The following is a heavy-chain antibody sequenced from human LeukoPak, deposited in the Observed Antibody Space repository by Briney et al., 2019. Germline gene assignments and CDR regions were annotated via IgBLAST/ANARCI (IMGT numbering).Heavy chain of an antibody. J-gene: IGHJ4*02. Sequence: GGSLRLSCAASGFTFIDYDMHWVRQVIGKGLEWVSAIGIRGDTHYSGSVKGRFIISRENAGSSLYLQMNSLRAEDTAVYYCARGGIQVSGIDEFDYWGQGTLVTVSS. V-gene: IGHV3-13*01. CDR1: GFTFIDYD. D-gene: IGHD6-19*01. CDR3: ARGGIQVSGIDEFDY. CDR2: IGIRGDT.